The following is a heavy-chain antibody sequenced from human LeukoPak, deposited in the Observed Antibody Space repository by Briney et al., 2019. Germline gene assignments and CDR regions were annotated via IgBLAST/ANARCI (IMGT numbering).Heavy chain of an antibody. CDR1: GFAFADYA. CDR2: IHADGGKT. Sequence: GGSLRLSCAASGFAFADYAMHWVRQIPGQGLECVAHIHADGGKTIYAHNVKGRFTVITDTATNTVFLQMGSLRSDDTAFYYCSPCAFYHGLDVWGQGATVIVSS. CDR3: SPCAFYHGLDV. V-gene: IGHV3-43*02. J-gene: IGHJ6*02. D-gene: IGHD2/OR15-2a*01.